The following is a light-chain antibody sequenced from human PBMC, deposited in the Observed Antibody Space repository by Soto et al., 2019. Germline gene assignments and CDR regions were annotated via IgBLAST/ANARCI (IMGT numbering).Light chain of an antibody. V-gene: IGLV3-21*04. CDR3: QVWDNNSDHVV. Sequence: SYELTQPPSVSVAPGKTARITCGGDNIDSKSVHWYQQRPGQAPVLVIYYDSDRPSGIPERFSGSNSGNTATLTISRVEAGDEAEYYCQVWDNNSDHVVFGGGTKVTVL. CDR2: YDS. CDR1: NIDSKS. J-gene: IGLJ2*01.